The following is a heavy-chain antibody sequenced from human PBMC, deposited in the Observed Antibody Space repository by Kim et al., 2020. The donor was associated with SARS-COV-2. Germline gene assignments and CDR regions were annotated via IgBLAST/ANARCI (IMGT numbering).Heavy chain of an antibody. CDR2: INPSSGST. D-gene: IGHD1-1*01. J-gene: IGHJ3*01. CDR1: GHRFTGYY. V-gene: IGHV1-2*06. CDR3: AREATAMGNSFDL. Sequence: ASVKVSCKASGHRFTGYYIHWVRQAPGQGLEWMGRINPSSGSTSYGQKFQGRVTLTRDTSINTAYVELSGLRSDDTAVFFCAREATAMGNSFDLWGQGTMVIVSS.